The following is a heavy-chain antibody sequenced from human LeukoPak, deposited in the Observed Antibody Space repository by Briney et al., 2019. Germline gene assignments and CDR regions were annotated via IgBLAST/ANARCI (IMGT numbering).Heavy chain of an antibody. CDR2: IDPNSGAT. V-gene: IGHV1-2*02. Sequence: GASVRVTCKATGYIFTGHYMHWFRQAPGQGLEWMGWIDPNSGATDYADNLQGRVTLTRDTSITTAYMDLRSLRSDDTAVYYCAREGTGATRPNDYWGQGTLVTVSS. CDR3: AREGTGATRPNDY. D-gene: IGHD7-27*01. J-gene: IGHJ4*02. CDR1: GYIFTGHY.